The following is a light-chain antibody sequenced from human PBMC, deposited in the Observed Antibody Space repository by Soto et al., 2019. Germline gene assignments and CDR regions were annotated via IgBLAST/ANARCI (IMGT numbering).Light chain of an antibody. Sequence: IVLTQSPDTLYVSPGERATLSCLASQRISNSYLAWYQQKPGQAPRLLIYGASSRATGIPERFSGSGSVTDFTLTISRLEPEDFAVYFCQQYGSSPRTFGQGTKVDIK. V-gene: IGKV3-20*01. J-gene: IGKJ1*01. CDR3: QQYGSSPRT. CDR1: QRISNSY. CDR2: GAS.